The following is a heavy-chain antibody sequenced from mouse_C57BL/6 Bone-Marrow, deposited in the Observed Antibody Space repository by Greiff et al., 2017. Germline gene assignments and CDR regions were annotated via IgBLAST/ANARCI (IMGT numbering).Heavy chain of an antibody. CDR1: GYTFTSYT. Sequence: EVQLQESGAGLVKPGASLKLSCEASGYTFTSYTMSWVRQTPGKSLQWIGAISAGSGDTNYTDKVKGRATMSSDNAKNILYLHLSSLRSEDTALYYCARQVTTILATKYFDVWGTGTTVTVSS. J-gene: IGHJ1*03. CDR3: ARQVTTILATKYFDV. CDR2: ISAGSGDT. D-gene: IGHD1-1*01. V-gene: IGHV5-9*01.